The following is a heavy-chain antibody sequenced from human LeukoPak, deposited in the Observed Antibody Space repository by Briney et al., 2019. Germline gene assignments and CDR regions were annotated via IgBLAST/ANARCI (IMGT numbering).Heavy chain of an antibody. CDR3: AREVVPAAMDY. CDR2: IIPILGTA. D-gene: IGHD2-2*01. V-gene: IGHV1-69*01. J-gene: IGHJ4*02. Sequence: SVKVSCKASGGTFSSYAISWVRQAPGQGLEWMGGIIPILGTANYAQKFQGRVTITADESTSTAYMALSSLRSEDTAVCYCAREVVPAAMDYWGQGTLVTVSS. CDR1: GGTFSSYA.